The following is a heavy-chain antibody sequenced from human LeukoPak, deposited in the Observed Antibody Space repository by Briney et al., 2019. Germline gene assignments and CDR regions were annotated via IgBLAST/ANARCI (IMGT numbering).Heavy chain of an antibody. D-gene: IGHD6-19*01. CDR2: ISSSSSCI. Sequence: GGSLRLSCAASGFTFSSYSMNWVRQAPGKGLEWVSSISSSSSCIYYADSVKGRFTISRDNAKNSLYLQMNSLRAEDTAVYYCASHRIAVAGPFDYWGQGTLVTVSS. V-gene: IGHV3-21*01. CDR3: ASHRIAVAGPFDY. CDR1: GFTFSSYS. J-gene: IGHJ4*02.